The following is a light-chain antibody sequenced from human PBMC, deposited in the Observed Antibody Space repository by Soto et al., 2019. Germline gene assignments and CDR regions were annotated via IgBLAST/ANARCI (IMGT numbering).Light chain of an antibody. V-gene: IGKV1-5*03. CDR1: QSISSW. CDR2: KAS. CDR3: QQYNSYSQT. J-gene: IGKJ1*01. Sequence: DIQMTQSPSSLSASVGDRLTITCRASQSISSWLAWYQQKPGKAPKLLIYKASSLESGVPSRFSGSGSGTEFTLTISSLQPDDFATYYCQQYNSYSQTFGQGTKVDIK.